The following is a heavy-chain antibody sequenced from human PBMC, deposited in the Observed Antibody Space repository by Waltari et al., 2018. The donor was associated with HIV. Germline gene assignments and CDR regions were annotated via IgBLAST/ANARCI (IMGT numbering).Heavy chain of an antibody. CDR1: AYNFTIFG. D-gene: IGHD1-26*01. CDR2: INVHTCNC. J-gene: IGHJ5*02. V-gene: IGHV1-18*01. CDR3: ARGSRIWELDP. Sequence: QAHLVQSGAEVKKPGASVKLSCRPSAYNFTIFGISWLRQAPGKGLEWLGWINVHTCNCNYQQKFRGRVTMTTDTSTNTAYMELTSLKSDDTAVYYCARGSRIWELDPWGQGTLVTVSS.